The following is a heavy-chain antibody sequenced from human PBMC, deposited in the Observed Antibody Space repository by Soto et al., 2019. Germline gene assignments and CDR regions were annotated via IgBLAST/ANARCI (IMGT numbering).Heavy chain of an antibody. V-gene: IGHV3-48*02. Sequence: PGGSLRLSCAASGFTFSSYSMNWVRQAPGKGLEWVSYISSSSSTIYYADSVKGRFTISRDNAKNSLYLQMNSLRDEDTAVYYCARVAYYYDSSGSAPFDYWGQGTLVTVSS. CDR1: GFTFSSYS. D-gene: IGHD3-22*01. CDR3: ARVAYYYDSSGSAPFDY. J-gene: IGHJ4*02. CDR2: ISSSSSTI.